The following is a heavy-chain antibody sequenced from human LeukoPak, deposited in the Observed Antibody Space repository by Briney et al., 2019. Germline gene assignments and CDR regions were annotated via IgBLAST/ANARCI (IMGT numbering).Heavy chain of an antibody. Sequence: GESLKISCEASGFKISSYWIAWVRQMPGKGLEWMGIIYPGDSDTRYSPSSQGQVTISADKSINTAYLQWSSLKASDTATYFCARQESGSLDDYMNVWGKGTTVIVSS. CDR2: IYPGDSDT. CDR1: GFKISSYW. V-gene: IGHV5-51*01. D-gene: IGHD1-26*01. CDR3: ARQESGSLDDYMNV. J-gene: IGHJ6*03.